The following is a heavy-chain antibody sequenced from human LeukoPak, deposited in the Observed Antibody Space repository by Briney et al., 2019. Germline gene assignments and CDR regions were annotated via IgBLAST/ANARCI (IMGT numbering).Heavy chain of an antibody. CDR3: AKDHPSSGWPAFDY. CDR2: ISNIDKT. CDR1: GFSVSSRA. D-gene: IGHD6-19*01. J-gene: IGHJ4*02. V-gene: IGHV3-23*01. Sequence: GGSLRLSCAASGFSVSSRAMSWVRQAPGKGLEWVASISNIDKTYYADSVRGRFTISRDNFENTVSLQMDSLGAEDTALYFCAKDHPSSGWPAFDYWGQGTQVTVSS.